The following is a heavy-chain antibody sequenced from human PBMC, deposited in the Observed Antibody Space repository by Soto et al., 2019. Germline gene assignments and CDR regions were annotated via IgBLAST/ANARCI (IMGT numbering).Heavy chain of an antibody. CDR3: ASSSLYGMDV. J-gene: IGHJ6*02. CDR1: GGSVTSDEDY. Sequence: SETLSLTCTVSGGSVTSDEDYWTWIRQSPGKGLEWIGYISNSGSTGYNPSLKTRLSMSVDTSKNQFSLKVGSVTAADTAVYYCASSSLYGMDVWGQGTTVTVSS. V-gene: IGHV4-30-4*01. CDR2: ISNSGST.